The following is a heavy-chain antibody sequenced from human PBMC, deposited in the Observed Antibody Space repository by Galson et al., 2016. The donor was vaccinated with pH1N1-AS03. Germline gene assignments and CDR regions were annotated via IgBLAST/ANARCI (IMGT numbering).Heavy chain of an antibody. Sequence: SVKVPCKASGYIFTDFYVHWVRQAPGQGLEWMGWINPKNGVTNYAQKFQAWVTMTGDTSISTAYMELHGLTSADTAVYYCARDRRGPCSSATCATTYYFGMDVWGQGTTVIVSS. D-gene: IGHD1-26*01. J-gene: IGHJ6*02. V-gene: IGHV1-2*04. CDR2: INPKNGVT. CDR1: GYIFTDFY. CDR3: ARDRRGPCSSATCATTYYFGMDV.